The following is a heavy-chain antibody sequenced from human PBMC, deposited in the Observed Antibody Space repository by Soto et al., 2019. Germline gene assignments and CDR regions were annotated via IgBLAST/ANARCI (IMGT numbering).Heavy chain of an antibody. CDR2: IYYSGST. CDR3: ARTPVLRFLEWLPGPFDY. CDR1: GGSISSYY. D-gene: IGHD3-3*01. Sequence: SETLSLTCTFSGGSISSYYWSWIRQPPGKGLEWIGYIYYSGSTNYNPSLKSRVTISVDTSKNQFSLKLSSVTAADTAVYYCARTPVLRFLEWLPGPFDYWGQGTLVTVSS. J-gene: IGHJ4*02. V-gene: IGHV4-59*01.